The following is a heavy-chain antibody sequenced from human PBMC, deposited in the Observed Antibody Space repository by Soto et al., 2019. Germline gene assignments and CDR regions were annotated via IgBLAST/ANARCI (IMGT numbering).Heavy chain of an antibody. V-gene: IGHV4-34*01. CDR1: GGSFSDFY. D-gene: IGHD6-19*01. CDR2: INHSGST. Sequence: QVQLQQWGAGLLKPSETLSLTCAVYGGSFSDFYWTWIRQLPGKGLEWIGEINHSGSTNYNPSLKSRVAISVDPSKNQFSLNRRSVTAADTAVYYCGPRGAVADPRGYWGPGTLVTVSS. CDR3: GPRGAVADPRGY. J-gene: IGHJ4*02.